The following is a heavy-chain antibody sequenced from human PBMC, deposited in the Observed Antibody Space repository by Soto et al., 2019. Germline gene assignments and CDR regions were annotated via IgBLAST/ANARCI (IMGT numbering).Heavy chain of an antibody. CDR2: ISGSGDTT. D-gene: IGHD5-12*01. V-gene: IGHV3-23*01. J-gene: IGHJ5*01. Sequence: EVQLLESGGDLVQPGGSLRISCAASGFTFSSYAMNWVRQAPGKGLEWVSAISGSGDTTYYAGSVKGRFTISRDNSKNTLYLQMNILRAEDTALYYCTKDRISRYGAYDLGDSWGQEPWSPSPQ. CDR1: GFTFSSYA. CDR3: TKDRISRYGAYDLGDS.